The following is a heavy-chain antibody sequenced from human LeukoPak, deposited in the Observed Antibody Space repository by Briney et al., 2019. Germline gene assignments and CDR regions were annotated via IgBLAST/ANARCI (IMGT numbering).Heavy chain of an antibody. D-gene: IGHD4-17*01. CDR2: IGGSGGST. CDR1: GFTFSSYA. V-gene: IGHV3-23*01. CDR3: AKGQEAYGDSRFDC. Sequence: GASLRLSCAASGFTFSSYAMSWVRQAPGKGLEWVSTIGGSGGSTYYADSVKGRFTISRDNSKNTLYLQMNSLRVEDTAVYYCAKGQEAYGDSRFDCWGQGTLVTVSS. J-gene: IGHJ4*02.